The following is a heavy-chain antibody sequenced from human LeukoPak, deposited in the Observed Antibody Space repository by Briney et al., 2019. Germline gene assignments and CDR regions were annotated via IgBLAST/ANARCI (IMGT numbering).Heavy chain of an antibody. D-gene: IGHD5-24*01. CDR2: IIPIFGTA. V-gene: IGHV1-69*05. Sequence: GASVKVSCKASGGTFSSYAISWVRQAPGQGLEWIGGIIPIFGTANYAQKFQGRVTITTDESTSTAYMELSSLRSEDTAVYYCARGRPSHRYKTYFDYWGQGTLVTVSS. CDR3: ARGRPSHRYKTYFDY. CDR1: GGTFSSYA. J-gene: IGHJ4*02.